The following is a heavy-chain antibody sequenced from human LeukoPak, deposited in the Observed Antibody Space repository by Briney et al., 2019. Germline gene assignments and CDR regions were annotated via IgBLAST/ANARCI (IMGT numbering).Heavy chain of an antibody. V-gene: IGHV3-30-3*01. J-gene: IGHJ4*02. D-gene: IGHD3-3*01. CDR3: ARDGDTIFGVVIIPYFDY. CDR1: GFTFSSYA. CDR2: ISYDGSNK. Sequence: GGSLRLSCAASGFTFSSYAMHWVRQAPGKGLEWVAVISYDGSNKYYAGSVKGRFTISRDNSKNTLYLQMNSLRAEDTAVYYCARDGDTIFGVVIIPYFDYWGQGTLVTVSS.